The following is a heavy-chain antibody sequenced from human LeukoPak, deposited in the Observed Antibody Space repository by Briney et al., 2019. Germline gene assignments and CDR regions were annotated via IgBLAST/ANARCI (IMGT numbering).Heavy chain of an antibody. CDR2: IKQDGSEK. Sequence: GGSLRLSCAASGFTFSSYWMSWVRQAPGKGLEWVANIKQDGSEKYCVDSVKGRFTISRGNAKNSLYLQMNSLRAEDTAVYYCARDVDKVHRGWFDPWGQGSLVTVCS. CDR3: ARDVDKVHRGWFDP. CDR1: GFTFSSYW. V-gene: IGHV3-7*01. J-gene: IGHJ5*02. D-gene: IGHD5-12*01.